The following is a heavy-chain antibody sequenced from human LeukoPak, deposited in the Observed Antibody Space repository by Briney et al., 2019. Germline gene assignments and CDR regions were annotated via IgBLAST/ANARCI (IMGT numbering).Heavy chain of an antibody. J-gene: IGHJ4*02. D-gene: IGHD3-22*01. V-gene: IGHV1-2*02. Sequence: ASLKVSCKASGYTFTGYYMHWVRQAAGQGLEWMGWINPNSGGTNYAQKFQGRVTMTRDTSISTAYMELSTLRSDDTAVYYCARDLEYYDSSGYYYNWGQGTLVTVSS. CDR3: ARDLEYYDSSGYYYN. CDR1: GYTFTGYY. CDR2: INPNSGGT.